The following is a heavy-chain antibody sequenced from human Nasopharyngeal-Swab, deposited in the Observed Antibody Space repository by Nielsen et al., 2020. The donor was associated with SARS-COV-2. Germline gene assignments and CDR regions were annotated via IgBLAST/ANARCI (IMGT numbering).Heavy chain of an antibody. CDR2: NNPSGGST. J-gene: IGHJ4*02. CDR3: ARPTSPYYFDY. V-gene: IGHV1-46*01. CDR1: GYTFTSYY. Sequence: ASVKVSCKASGYTFTSYYRHWGRQAPGQGLEWMGINNPSGGSTSYAQKFQGRVTMTRDTSTSTVYMELSSLRSEDTAVYYCARPTSPYYFDYWGQGTLVTVSS.